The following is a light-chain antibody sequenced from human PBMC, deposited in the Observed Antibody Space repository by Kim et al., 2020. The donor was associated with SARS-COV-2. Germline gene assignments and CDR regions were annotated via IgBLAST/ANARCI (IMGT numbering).Light chain of an antibody. CDR3: MQALQTPNT. CDR2: LGS. CDR1: QSLLHSDAYNY. J-gene: IGKJ5*01. V-gene: IGKV2-28*01. Sequence: DIVLTQSPLSLPVTPGEPASISCRSSQSLLHSDAYNYLDWYLQKPGQSPQLLIYLGSNRASGVPDRFSGSGSGTDFTLKISRVEDEDVGVYYCMQALQTPNTFGQGTRLEIK.